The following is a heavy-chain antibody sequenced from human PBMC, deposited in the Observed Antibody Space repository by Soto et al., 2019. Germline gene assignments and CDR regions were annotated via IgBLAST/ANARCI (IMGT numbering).Heavy chain of an antibody. Sequence: QVQLQESGPGLVKPSQTLSLSCTVSGGSISSGGYYWSWIRQHPGKGLEWIGYIYHSGSTFYNPSLKSRVTISVDTSKTPFALKLSSGTAADTAVYYCANYYGDYGPASGYWGQGTLVTVSS. J-gene: IGHJ4*02. CDR3: ANYYGDYGPASGY. CDR2: IYHSGST. V-gene: IGHV4-31*02. CDR1: GGSISSGGYY. D-gene: IGHD4-17*01.